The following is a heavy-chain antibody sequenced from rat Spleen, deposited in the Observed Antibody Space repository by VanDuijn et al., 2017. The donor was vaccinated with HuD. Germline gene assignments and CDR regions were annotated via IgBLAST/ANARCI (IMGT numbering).Heavy chain of an antibody. CDR2: ISTSGSVT. J-gene: IGHJ3*01. Sequence: EVQLVESGGGLVQPGGSLKLSCAASGFTFSDYDMAWVRQAPTRGLEWIASISTSGSVTYYRDSVKGRFTISRDDAKSTQYLQMESLRSEDTATYYCARHGGLRNWFAYWGQGTLVTVSS. D-gene: IGHD1-11*01. CDR1: GFTFSDYD. V-gene: IGHV5S13*01. CDR3: ARHGGLRNWFAY.